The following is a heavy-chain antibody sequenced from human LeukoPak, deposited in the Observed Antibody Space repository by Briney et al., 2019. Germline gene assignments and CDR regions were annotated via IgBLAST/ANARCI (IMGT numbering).Heavy chain of an antibody. CDR3: AVYYYDSSGYYGSFDY. V-gene: IGHV1-18*01. Sequence: GAXVKVSCKASGYTFTSYGISWVRQAPGQGLEGMGWISAYNGNTNYAQKLQGRVTMTTDTSTSTAYMELRSLRSDDTAVYYCAVYYYDSSGYYGSFDYWGQGTLVTVSS. D-gene: IGHD3-22*01. J-gene: IGHJ4*02. CDR1: GYTFTSYG. CDR2: ISAYNGNT.